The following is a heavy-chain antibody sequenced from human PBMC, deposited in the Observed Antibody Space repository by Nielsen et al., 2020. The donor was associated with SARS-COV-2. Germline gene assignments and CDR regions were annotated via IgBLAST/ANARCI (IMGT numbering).Heavy chain of an antibody. D-gene: IGHD5-24*01. J-gene: IGHJ6*02. CDR2: ISPYNGNT. CDR1: GYTFTSYG. CDR3: ARENMATIADYYYYYGMDV. Sequence: ASVKVSCKASGYTFTSYGISWVRQAPGQGLEWMGWISPYNGNTHYAQNLQGRVTMTADTSTTTAYMEVRSLRSDDTAVYYCARENMATIADYYYYYGMDVWGQGTTVTVSS. V-gene: IGHV1-18*01.